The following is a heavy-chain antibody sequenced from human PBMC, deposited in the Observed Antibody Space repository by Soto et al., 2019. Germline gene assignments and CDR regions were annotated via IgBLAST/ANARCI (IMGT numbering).Heavy chain of an antibody. J-gene: IGHJ4*02. CDR1: GGSISSGDYY. Sequence: QVQLQESGPGLVKPSQTLSLTCTVSGGSISSGDYYWSWIRQPPGKGLEWIGYIYYSGSTYYNPSLKSRXXIXLVXSKNQFSLKLSSVTAADTAVYYCARGEYGTATLDYWGQGTLVTVSS. V-gene: IGHV4-30-4*01. CDR2: IYYSGST. CDR3: ARGEYGTATLDY. D-gene: IGHD2-21*02.